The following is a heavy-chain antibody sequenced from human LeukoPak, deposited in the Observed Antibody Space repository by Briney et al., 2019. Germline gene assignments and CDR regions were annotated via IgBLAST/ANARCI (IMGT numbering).Heavy chain of an antibody. Sequence: SQTLSLTCFISGDSVSSNAAAWNWIRQSPSRGLEWLGRTYYRSKWYTEYAVSVKSRITVKSDTSKNQFSLQLNSVTPEDTAVYYCASTHGPIDHWGQGTLVTVSS. CDR2: TYYRSKWYT. CDR3: ASTHGPIDH. J-gene: IGHJ5*02. V-gene: IGHV6-1*01. D-gene: IGHD2-8*01. CDR1: GDSVSSNAAA.